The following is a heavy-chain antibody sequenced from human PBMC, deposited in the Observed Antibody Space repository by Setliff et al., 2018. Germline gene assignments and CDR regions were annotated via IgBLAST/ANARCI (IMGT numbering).Heavy chain of an antibody. CDR1: GSSIISDYY. J-gene: IGHJ5*02. Sequence: SETLSLTCAVSGSSIISDYYWVWIRQPPGRGLEWIGSIFQSGNTYYNPSLKSRVTISVDTSKNQFSLKLSSVTAADTATYYCARAGPTVTFFRVLVISWWDPWGQGSLVTVSS. CDR2: IFQSGNT. V-gene: IGHV4-38-2*01. D-gene: IGHD3-3*01. CDR3: ARAGPTVTFFRVLVISWWDP.